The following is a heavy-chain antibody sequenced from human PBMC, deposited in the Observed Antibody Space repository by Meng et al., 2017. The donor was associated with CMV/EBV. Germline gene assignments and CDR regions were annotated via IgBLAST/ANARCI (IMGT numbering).Heavy chain of an antibody. CDR1: GGSISSYY. CDR3: ARDKDGDGYNIGNGMDV. Sequence: GPLRLSCTVSGGSISSYYWSWIRQPPGKGLEWIGYIYYSGSTNYNPSLKSRVTISVDTSKNQFSLKLSSVTAADTAVYYCARDKDGDGYNIGNGMDVWGQGTTVTVSS. CDR2: IYYSGST. V-gene: IGHV4-59*01. J-gene: IGHJ6*02. D-gene: IGHD5-24*01.